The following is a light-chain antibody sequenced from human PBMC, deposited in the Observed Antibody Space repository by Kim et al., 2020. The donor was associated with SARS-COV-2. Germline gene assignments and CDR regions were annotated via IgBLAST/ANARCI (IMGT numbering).Light chain of an antibody. CDR2: QDS. Sequence: SYELTQPPSVSVSPGQTASITCTGDKLGDKYACWYQQKPGQSPVLVIYQDSKRPSGIPERFSGSNSGNTATMNISGTQAMDEADYYCQAWVRSTVVFGGGNKVTVL. CDR3: QAWVRSTVV. J-gene: IGLJ2*01. CDR1: KLGDKY. V-gene: IGLV3-1*01.